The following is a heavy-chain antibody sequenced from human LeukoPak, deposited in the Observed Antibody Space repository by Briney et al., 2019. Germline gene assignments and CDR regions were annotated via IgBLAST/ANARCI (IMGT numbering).Heavy chain of an antibody. CDR2: INPNSGGT. CDR1: GYGFTGYY. J-gene: IGHJ4*02. Sequence: ASVKVSCKASGYGFTGYYLHWVRQAPGQGLEWMGWINPNSGGTNYAQSLHGRVTMTRDTSISTAYLELSRLRSDDTAMYFCARDMNTNFDYWGQGTLVTVSS. CDR3: ARDMNTNFDY. V-gene: IGHV1-2*02. D-gene: IGHD3-16*01.